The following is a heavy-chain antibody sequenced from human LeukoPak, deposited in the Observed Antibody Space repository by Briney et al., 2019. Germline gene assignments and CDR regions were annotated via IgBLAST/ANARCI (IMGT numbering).Heavy chain of an antibody. CDR2: IYHSGST. CDR3: ARVVEAPVNWNDRGWFDP. Sequence: SETLSLTCTVSGYSISSGYYWGWIRQPPGKGLEWIGSIYHSGSTYYNPSLKSRVTISVDTSKNQFSLKLSSVTAADTAVYYCARVVEAPVNWNDRGWFDPWGQGTLVTVSS. V-gene: IGHV4-38-2*02. D-gene: IGHD1-20*01. CDR1: GYSISSGYY. J-gene: IGHJ5*02.